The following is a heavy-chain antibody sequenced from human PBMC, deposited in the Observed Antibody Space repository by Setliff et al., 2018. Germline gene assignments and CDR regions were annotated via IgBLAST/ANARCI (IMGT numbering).Heavy chain of an antibody. CDR3: ASAAAGYCSGRSCYAKLYFDY. J-gene: IGHJ4*02. Sequence: PSETLSLTCAVYGGSFRGYYWSWIRQPPGKGLEWIGEINHSGSTYYNPSLTSRVTISVDTSNNQFSLNLRSVTAADTAVYYCASAAAGYCSGRSCYAKLYFDYWGQGTLVTVSS. CDR1: GGSFRGYY. V-gene: IGHV4-34*01. D-gene: IGHD2-15*01. CDR2: INHSGST.